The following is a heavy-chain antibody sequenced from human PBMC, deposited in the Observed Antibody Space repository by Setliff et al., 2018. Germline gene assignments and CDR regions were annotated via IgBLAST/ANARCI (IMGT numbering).Heavy chain of an antibody. Sequence: GASVKVSCKASGYPFTNYGITWVRQAPGQGLEWLGWISTYNINTNYAQKLQDRVTMTTDTSTSTAYMELRSLRSDDTAIYYCAREIRNVCYFDSWGRGTLVTVSS. CDR1: GYPFTNYG. J-gene: IGHJ4*01. CDR2: ISTYNINT. V-gene: IGHV1-18*01. D-gene: IGHD3-10*01. CDR3: AREIRNVCYFDS.